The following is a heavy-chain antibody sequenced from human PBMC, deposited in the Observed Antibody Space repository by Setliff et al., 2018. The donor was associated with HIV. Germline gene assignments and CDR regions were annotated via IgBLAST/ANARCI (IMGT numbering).Heavy chain of an antibody. V-gene: IGHV4-39*07. CDR1: GETIRNGFYY. J-gene: IGHJ4*02. Sequence: SETLSLTCTVSGETIRNGFYYWHWMRQPPGKGLEWIGSIYYSGSTHYKSSLKSRVTIAVDTSKNQFSLRLSSVTAADTAVYYCARGGGPDTNFDSWGRGTLVTVS. CDR3: ARGGGPDTNFDS. CDR2: IYYSGST.